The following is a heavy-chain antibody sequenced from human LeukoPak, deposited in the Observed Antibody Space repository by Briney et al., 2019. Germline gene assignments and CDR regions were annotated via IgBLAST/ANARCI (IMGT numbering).Heavy chain of an antibody. D-gene: IGHD3-3*01. V-gene: IGHV3-33*01. CDR2: IWYDGSNK. J-gene: IGHJ3*02. CDR3: ARDGDAFDI. Sequence: PGGSLRLSCAASGFTFSSYGMHWVRQAPGKGLEWVAVIWYDGSNKYYADSVKGRFTISRHNSKNTLYLQMNSLRAEDTAVYYCARDGDAFDIWGRGTMVTVSS. CDR1: GFTFSSYG.